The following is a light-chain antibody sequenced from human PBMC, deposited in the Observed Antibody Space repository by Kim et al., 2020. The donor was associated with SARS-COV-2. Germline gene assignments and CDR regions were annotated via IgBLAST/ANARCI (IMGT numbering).Light chain of an antibody. V-gene: IGLV3-21*04. Sequence: SYELTQPPSVSVAPGKTARITCGGNNIGSKSVHWYQQKPGQAPVLVIYYDSDRPSWIPERFSGSNSGNTATLTIRRVEAGDEADYSCQVWDSSSDHRVFG. J-gene: IGLJ3*02. CDR1: NIGSKS. CDR2: YDS. CDR3: QVWDSSSDHRV.